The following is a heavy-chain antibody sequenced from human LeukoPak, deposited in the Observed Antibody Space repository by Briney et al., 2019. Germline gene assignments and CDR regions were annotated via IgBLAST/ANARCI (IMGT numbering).Heavy chain of an antibody. Sequence: SQTLSLTCTVSGGSISSGGYYWSWIRQHPGKGLEWIGYIYYSGSTYYNPSLKSRVTIPVDTSKNQFSLKLSSVTAADTAVYYCARGAWGVVTCFDYWGRGTLVTVSS. V-gene: IGHV4-31*03. J-gene: IGHJ4*02. CDR3: ARGAWGVVTCFDY. CDR1: GGSISSGGYY. D-gene: IGHD4-23*01. CDR2: IYYSGST.